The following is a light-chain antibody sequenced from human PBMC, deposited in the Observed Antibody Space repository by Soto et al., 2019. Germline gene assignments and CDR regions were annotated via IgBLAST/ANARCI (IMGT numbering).Light chain of an antibody. CDR3: QQYYSYPSIT. Sequence: AIRMTQSPSSLSASTGDRVTITCRASQGISSYLAWYQQNPGKAPKLLIYAASTLQSGVPSRFSGSGSGTDFTLTISCLQSEDFATYYCQQYYSYPSITFGQGTRLEIK. CDR1: QGISSY. CDR2: AAS. V-gene: IGKV1-8*01. J-gene: IGKJ5*01.